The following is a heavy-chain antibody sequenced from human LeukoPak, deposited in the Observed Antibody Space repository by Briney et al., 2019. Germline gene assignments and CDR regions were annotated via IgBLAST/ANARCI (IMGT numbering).Heavy chain of an antibody. CDR1: GFGFISYW. CDR3: ARPRRMYGSGSYAFDI. Sequence: GGSLRLSCAASGFGFISYWMNWVRQTPGKGLEWVANIKQDGSEKYYVDSVKGRFTISRDNAKKSLYLQMNSLRAEDTAVYYCARPRRMYGSGSYAFDIWGQGTMVTVSS. CDR2: IKQDGSEK. D-gene: IGHD3-10*01. J-gene: IGHJ3*02. V-gene: IGHV3-7*01.